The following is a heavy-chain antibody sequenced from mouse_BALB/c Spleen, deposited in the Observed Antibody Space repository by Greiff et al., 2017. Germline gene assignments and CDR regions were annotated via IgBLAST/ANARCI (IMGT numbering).Heavy chain of an antibody. J-gene: IGHJ2*01. CDR1: GFTFSSFG. CDR3: ARSSYDHYFDY. D-gene: IGHD2-3*01. Sequence: EVKLQESGGGLVQPGGSRKLSCAASGFTFSSFGMHWVRQAPEKGLEWVAYISSGSSTIYYADTVKGRFTISRDNPKNTLFLQMTSLRSEDTAMYYCARSSYDHYFDYWGQGTTLTVSS. V-gene: IGHV5-17*02. CDR2: ISSGSSTI.